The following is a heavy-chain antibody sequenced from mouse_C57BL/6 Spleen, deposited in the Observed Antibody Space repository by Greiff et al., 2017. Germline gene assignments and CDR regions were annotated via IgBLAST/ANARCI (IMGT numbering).Heavy chain of an antibody. CDR1: GFTFSDYG. CDR3: ARSESVLYYSLCY. J-gene: IGHJ2*01. D-gene: IGHD1-1*01. V-gene: IGHV5-17*01. Sequence: EVQLVESGGGLVKPGGSLKLSCAASGFTFSDYGMHWVRQAPEKGLEWVAYISSGSSTIYYADTVKGRFTISRDNAKNTLFLQMTSLRSEDTAVYYCARSESVLYYSLCYRGQGTTLSVSS. CDR2: ISSGSSTI.